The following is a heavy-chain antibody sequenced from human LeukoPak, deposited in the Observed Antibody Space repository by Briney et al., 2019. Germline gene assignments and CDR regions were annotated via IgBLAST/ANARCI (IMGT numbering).Heavy chain of an antibody. CDR3: AKISDSRSSSDY. J-gene: IGHJ4*02. D-gene: IGHD6-6*01. CDR1: GFTFSSYG. CDR2: IGNSGST. Sequence: GGSLRLSCAASGFTFSSYGMNWVRQAPGKGLEWVSGIGNSGSTYYADSVKGRFAISRDNSKNTLYLQMNSLRAEDTAVYYCAKISDSRSSSDYWGQGTLVTVSS. V-gene: IGHV3-23*01.